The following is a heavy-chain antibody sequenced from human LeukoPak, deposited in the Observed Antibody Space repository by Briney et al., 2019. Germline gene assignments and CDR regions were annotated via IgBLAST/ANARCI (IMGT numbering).Heavy chain of an antibody. Sequence: SETLSLTCTVSGGSISSSSYYWGWIRQPPGKGLEWIGSIYYSGSTYYNPSLKSRVTISVDTSKNQFSLKLSSVTAADTAVYYCAGSKGAFDIWGQGTMVTVSS. D-gene: IGHD4-11*01. CDR2: IYYSGST. J-gene: IGHJ3*02. V-gene: IGHV4-39*07. CDR3: AGSKGAFDI. CDR1: GGSISSSSYY.